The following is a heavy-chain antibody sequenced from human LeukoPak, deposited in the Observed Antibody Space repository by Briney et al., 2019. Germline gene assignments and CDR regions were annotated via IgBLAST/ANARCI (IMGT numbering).Heavy chain of an antibody. CDR1: GFTFSSYG. V-gene: IGHV3-23*01. J-gene: IGHJ4*02. Sequence: GGTLRLSCAASGFTFSSYGMSWVRQAPGKGLEWVSAISGSGGSTYYADSVKGRFTISRDNSKNTLYLQMNSLRAEDTAAYYCARDTGPGYYWGQGTLVTVSS. D-gene: IGHD1-1*01. CDR3: ARDTGPGYY. CDR2: ISGSGGST.